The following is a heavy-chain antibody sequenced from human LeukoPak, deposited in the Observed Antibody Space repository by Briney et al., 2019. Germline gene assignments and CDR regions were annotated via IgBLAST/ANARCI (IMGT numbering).Heavy chain of an antibody. CDR2: VSYDGKTN. Sequence: GRSLRLSCAASGFSFSSHAMHWVRQAPGKGLEWLAFVSYDGKTNSHADFVKGRFIISRDNSKNTLYLQMNSLRAEDTAVYFCARDLSRTYTVDYWGQGTLVTVSS. CDR3: ARDLSRTYTVDY. J-gene: IGHJ4*02. CDR1: GFSFSSHA. D-gene: IGHD2-2*02. V-gene: IGHV3-30*01.